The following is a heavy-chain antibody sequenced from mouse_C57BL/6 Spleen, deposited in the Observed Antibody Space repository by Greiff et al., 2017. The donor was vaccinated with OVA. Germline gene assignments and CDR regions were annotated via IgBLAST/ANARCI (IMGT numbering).Heavy chain of an antibody. CDR2: IRLQSDNYAT. J-gene: IGHJ3*01. V-gene: IGHV6-3*01. CDR1: GFTFSNYW. CDR3: TGDYGSSLAWFAY. D-gene: IGHD1-1*01. Sequence: DVTLQASGGGLVQPGGSMTLSCVASGFTFSNYWMNWVRQSPEKGLEWVDQIRLQSDNYATHYAESVKGRFTISRDDSKSSVYLQMNNLRAEDTGIYYCTGDYGSSLAWFAYWGQGTLVTVSA.